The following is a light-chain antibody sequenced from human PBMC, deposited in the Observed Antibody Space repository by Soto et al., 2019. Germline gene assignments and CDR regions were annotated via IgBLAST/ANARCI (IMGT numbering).Light chain of an antibody. J-gene: IGKJ1*01. CDR1: QSVSNNY. CDR2: GAS. Sequence: EIVLTQSPGTLSLSPGERATLSCRASQSVSNNYLAWYQQKPVQAPRLLIYGASSRATGIPDRFSGSGSGTDFTLTISRLEPEDFAVYYCQQYGSSPWTFGQGTKVDIK. V-gene: IGKV3-20*01. CDR3: QQYGSSPWT.